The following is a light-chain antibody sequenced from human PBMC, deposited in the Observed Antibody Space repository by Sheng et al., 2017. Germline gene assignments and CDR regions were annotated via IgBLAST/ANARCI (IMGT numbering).Light chain of an antibody. CDR1: HDISYY. CDR3: QKYDSAPLT. Sequence: DIQMTQSPSSLSASVGDRVTITCRASHDISYYLAWYQQKPGKVPELLIFSSSTLQSGAPSRFSGSGSGTDFTLTISSLQPEDVATYYCQKYDSAPLTFGGGTKVEI. J-gene: IGKJ4*01. CDR2: SSS. V-gene: IGKV1-27*01.